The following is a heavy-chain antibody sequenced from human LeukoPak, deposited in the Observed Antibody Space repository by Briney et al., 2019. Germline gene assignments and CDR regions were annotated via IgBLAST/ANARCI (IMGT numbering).Heavy chain of an antibody. CDR1: GGTFSSYA. Sequence: GSSVKVSCKASGGTFSSYAISWVRQAPGQGLEWMGGIIPIFGTANYAQKFQGRVTTTADESTSTAYMELSSLRSEDTAVYYCARGRSGYTSVHDAFDIWGQGTMVPVSS. D-gene: IGHD5-18*01. CDR3: ARGRSGYTSVHDAFDI. J-gene: IGHJ3*02. CDR2: IIPIFGTA. V-gene: IGHV1-69*01.